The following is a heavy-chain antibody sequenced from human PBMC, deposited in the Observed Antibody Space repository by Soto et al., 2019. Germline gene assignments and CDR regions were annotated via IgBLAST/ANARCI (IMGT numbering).Heavy chain of an antibody. CDR2: IYYSGST. J-gene: IGHJ5*02. CDR3: VREDSTGCVQWVVP. D-gene: IGHD1-1*01. Sequence: PSETLSLTCTVSGGSVSSGSYYWSWIRQPPGKGLEWIGYIYYSGSTNYSPSLKSRATISIDTSKNEFSLRLTSVNVADTAVYYCVREDSTGCVQWVVPRGQGTLVTVSS. V-gene: IGHV4-61*01. CDR1: GGSVSSGSYY.